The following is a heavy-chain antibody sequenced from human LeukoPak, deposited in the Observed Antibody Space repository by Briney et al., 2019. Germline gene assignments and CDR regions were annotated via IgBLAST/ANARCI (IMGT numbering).Heavy chain of an antibody. V-gene: IGHV1-18*01. Sequence: ASVKVSCKASGYIFISYGISWVRQAPGQGLEWMGWISDYNGNTNYAQKFRGRVTMTTDTSTSTAYMELRSLTSDDTAVYYCARDLSVGATTLLEGDYWGQGTLVTVSS. CDR2: ISDYNGNT. CDR3: ARDLSVGATTLLEGDY. CDR1: GYIFISYG. J-gene: IGHJ4*02. D-gene: IGHD1-26*01.